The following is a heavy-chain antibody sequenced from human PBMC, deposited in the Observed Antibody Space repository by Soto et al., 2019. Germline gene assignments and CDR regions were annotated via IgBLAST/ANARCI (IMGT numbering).Heavy chain of an antibody. CDR2: IIPIFGTA. D-gene: IGHD5-18*01. Sequence: QVQLVQSGAEVKKPGSSVKVSCKASGGTFSSYAISWVRQAPGQGLEWMGGIIPIFGTANYAQKFQGRVTITADESTSTAYMELSSLRSEDTAVYYCARAGVQLWFVTLNYYYYYGMDVWGQGTTVTVSS. V-gene: IGHV1-69*12. CDR3: ARAGVQLWFVTLNYYYYYGMDV. CDR1: GGTFSSYA. J-gene: IGHJ6*02.